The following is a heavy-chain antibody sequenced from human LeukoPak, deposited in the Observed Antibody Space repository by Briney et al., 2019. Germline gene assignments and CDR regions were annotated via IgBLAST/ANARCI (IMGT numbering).Heavy chain of an antibody. CDR1: GFTFSNSW. CDR2: IKKDGSET. J-gene: IGHJ4*02. D-gene: IGHD6-19*01. V-gene: IGHV3-7*01. Sequence: GGSLRLSCAASGFTFSNSWMTWVRQTPGKGLERVANIKKDGSETYYVESVRGRFSISRDNAKNSVYLEMNSLRAEDTAVYFCARVSIGWYSFDYWGQGTLVTVSS. CDR3: ARVSIGWYSFDY.